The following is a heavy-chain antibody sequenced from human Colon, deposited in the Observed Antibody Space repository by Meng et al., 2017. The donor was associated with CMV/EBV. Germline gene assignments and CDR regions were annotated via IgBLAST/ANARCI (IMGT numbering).Heavy chain of an antibody. CDR3: ARDKGGGHYDTSYYYVGHGMDV. CDR1: GFTFSDFA. Sequence: GESLKISCAASGFTFSDFAIHWVRQAPGKGLEWVAVISDDGSHKDYADSVKGRFTISRDNSKNTVDLQMSSLTSDDTAVYYCARDKGGGHYDTSYYYVGHGMDVWGQGTTVTVSS. J-gene: IGHJ6*02. CDR2: ISDDGSHK. V-gene: IGHV3-30*04. D-gene: IGHD3-22*01.